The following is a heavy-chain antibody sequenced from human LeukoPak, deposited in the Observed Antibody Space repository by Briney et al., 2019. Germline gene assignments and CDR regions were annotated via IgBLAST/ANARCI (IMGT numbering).Heavy chain of an antibody. V-gene: IGHV3-23*01. CDR2: ISASGGGT. Sequence: GGSLRLSCAASGFTFSTYAMSWVRQAPGKGLEWVSTISASGGGTYYADSVKGRFTLSRDDSKNTLHLQMHTLRAEDTAIYYYAKGWYPDYWGQGTLVTVSS. CDR1: GFTFSTYA. J-gene: IGHJ4*02. D-gene: IGHD2-15*01. CDR3: AKGWYPDY.